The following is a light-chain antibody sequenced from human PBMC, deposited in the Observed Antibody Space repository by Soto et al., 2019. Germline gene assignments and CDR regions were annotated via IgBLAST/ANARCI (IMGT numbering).Light chain of an antibody. J-gene: IGLJ1*01. V-gene: IGLV1-44*01. Sequence: QSVLTQSPSASGAPGQTIIISCSGSRSNIGSNAVYWYQQLPGSAPRLLVHSNDQRPFGVPHRFSGSRSGTSASLAVSGLQSEDEADYYCSAWDDGLAAYVFGTGTKVNVL. CDR3: SAWDDGLAAYV. CDR2: SND. CDR1: RSNIGSNA.